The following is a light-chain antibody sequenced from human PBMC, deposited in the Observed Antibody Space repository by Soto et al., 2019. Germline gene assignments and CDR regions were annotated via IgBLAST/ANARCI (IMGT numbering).Light chain of an antibody. V-gene: IGLV2-11*01. CDR2: DVN. J-gene: IGLJ2*01. CDR1: NSDVGGYNY. CDR3: CSPRGTNTVI. Sequence: QSALTQPPSVSGSPGQSVSISCTGTNSDVGGYNYVSWYQQHPGKAPKLMIYDVNRRPSGVPDRFSGSKSGNTASLTISGLQAEDEADYYCCSPRGTNTVIFGGGTKLTVL.